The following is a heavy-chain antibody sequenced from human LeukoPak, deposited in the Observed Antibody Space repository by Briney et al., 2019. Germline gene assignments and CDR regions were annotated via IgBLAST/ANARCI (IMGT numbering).Heavy chain of an antibody. V-gene: IGHV4-59*12. J-gene: IGHJ6*02. D-gene: IGHD6-13*01. CDR2: IYYSGST. Sequence: SETLSLTCGVYGGSFGTYDWTWIRQPPGKGLEWIGYIYYSGSTNYNPSLKSRVTISVDTSKNQFSLKLSSVTAADTAVYYCAREAAAGPQSQGQKKSYGMDVWGQGTTVTVSS. CDR3: AREAAAGPQSQGQKKSYGMDV. CDR1: GGSFGTYD.